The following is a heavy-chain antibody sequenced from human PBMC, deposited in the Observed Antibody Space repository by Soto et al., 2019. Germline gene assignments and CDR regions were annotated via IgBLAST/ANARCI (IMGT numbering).Heavy chain of an antibody. Sequence: QVQLVQSGAEVKKPGSSVKVSCKASGGTFSRYSITWVRQAPGHGLEWIGRIIPIFGIASYAQKFQGRVTITADDYTSTAYMELSSLRSDDTAVYYCAREDRDRETGLVPAAIDGMDVWGQGTTVTVSS. V-gene: IGHV1-69*08. J-gene: IGHJ6*02. CDR2: IIPIFGIA. CDR1: GGTFSRYS. D-gene: IGHD2-2*01. CDR3: AREDRDRETGLVPAAIDGMDV.